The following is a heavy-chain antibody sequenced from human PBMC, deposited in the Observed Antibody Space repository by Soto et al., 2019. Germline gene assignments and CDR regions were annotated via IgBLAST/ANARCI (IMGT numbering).Heavy chain of an antibody. V-gene: IGHV3-30*18. CDR3: AKDQAYSYYYYYMDV. CDR2: ISYDGSNK. CDR1: GFTFSSYG. J-gene: IGHJ6*03. D-gene: IGHD4-4*01. Sequence: GGSLRLSCAASGFTFSSYGMHWVRQAPGKGLEWVAVISYDGSNKYYADSVKGRFTISRDNSKNTLYLQMNSLRAEDTAVYYCAKDQAYSYYYYYMDVWGKGTTVTVSS.